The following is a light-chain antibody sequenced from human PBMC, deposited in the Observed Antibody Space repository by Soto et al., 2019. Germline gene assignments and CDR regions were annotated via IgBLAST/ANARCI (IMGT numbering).Light chain of an antibody. Sequence: EIVLTQSPGTLSLSPVERATLSCRASQSVSSSYLAWYQQKPGQAPRLLIYGASSRATGIPDRFSGSGSGTDFTLTISRLEPEDFAVYYCQQYGSSPLTLGGGTKVEIK. CDR1: QSVSSSY. CDR2: GAS. CDR3: QQYGSSPLT. J-gene: IGKJ4*01. V-gene: IGKV3-20*01.